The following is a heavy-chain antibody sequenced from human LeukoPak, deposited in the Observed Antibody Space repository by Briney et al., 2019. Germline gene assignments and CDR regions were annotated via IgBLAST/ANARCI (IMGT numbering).Heavy chain of an antibody. V-gene: IGHV3-30*02. Sequence: GGSLRLSCATSGFTFSTSDMHWVRQAPGKGLEWVSCIQYDGSRKNYVDSVKGRFTISRDNSKNTLYLQMFSLRPEDTAVYFCAKDLILWGQGTVVTVSS. CDR1: GFTFSTSD. CDR3: AKDLIL. CDR2: IQYDGSRK. J-gene: IGHJ3*01.